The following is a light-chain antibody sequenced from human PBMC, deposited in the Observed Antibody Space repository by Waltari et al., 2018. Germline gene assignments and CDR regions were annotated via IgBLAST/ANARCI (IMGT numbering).Light chain of an antibody. Sequence: DIQMTQSPSSLSASIGDRVTITCQASQDIINYSNWYQQTPGKAPKLLIYDASNLATGVPSRFSGGGSGTDFSLTITSLHPEDIATYFCQQYENLPYTFGQGTKLEIK. CDR2: DAS. CDR1: QDIINY. J-gene: IGKJ2*01. V-gene: IGKV1-33*01. CDR3: QQYENLPYT.